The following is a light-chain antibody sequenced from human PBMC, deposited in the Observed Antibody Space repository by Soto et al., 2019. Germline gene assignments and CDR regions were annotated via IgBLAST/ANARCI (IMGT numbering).Light chain of an antibody. Sequence: EIALTQSRATLSLSPGERATRSCRASQSVNSYLAWYQQKPGQAPRLLIYDASNRATGIPARFSGSGSGTDFTLTISSLEPEDFAVYYCQQRSNWPITFGQGTRLEIK. V-gene: IGKV3-11*01. J-gene: IGKJ5*01. CDR3: QQRSNWPIT. CDR2: DAS. CDR1: QSVNSY.